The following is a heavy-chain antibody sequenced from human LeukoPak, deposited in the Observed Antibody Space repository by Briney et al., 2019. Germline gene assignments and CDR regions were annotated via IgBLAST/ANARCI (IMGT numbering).Heavy chain of an antibody. D-gene: IGHD2-21*02. Sequence: GGSLILSCAASGFTFRSYEMNWVRQAPGKGLEWVSYISSSGSTIYNADSVKGRFTISRDNAKNSLYLQMNSLRAEDTAVYYCARVLAYCGGDCYSAWLDPWGQGTLVTVSS. CDR1: GFTFRSYE. CDR3: ARVLAYCGGDCYSAWLDP. CDR2: ISSSGSTI. V-gene: IGHV3-48*03. J-gene: IGHJ5*02.